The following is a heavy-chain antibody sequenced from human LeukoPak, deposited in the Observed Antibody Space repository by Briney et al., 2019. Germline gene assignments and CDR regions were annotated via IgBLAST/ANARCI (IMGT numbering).Heavy chain of an antibody. J-gene: IGHJ4*02. CDR1: GFTFSSYE. CDR3: AKDRGWYCSGDTCWWGFDY. D-gene: IGHD2-15*01. V-gene: IGHV3-23*01. Sequence: GGSLRLSCAASGFTFSSYEMNWVRQAPGKGLEWVSTMSGTGGRTYYADSVKGRSTISRDNSKNTLYVQMNSLRAEDTAVYYCAKDRGWYCSGDTCWWGFDYWGQGTLVTVSS. CDR2: MSGTGGRT.